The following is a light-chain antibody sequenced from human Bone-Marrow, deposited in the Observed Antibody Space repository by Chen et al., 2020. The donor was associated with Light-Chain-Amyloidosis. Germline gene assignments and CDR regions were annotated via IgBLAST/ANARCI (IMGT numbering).Light chain of an antibody. Sequence: SYELTQPPSVSVSPGQTVRITCSGDDLPTKYAYWYQQKPGQAPVLVIHRDTERPSGISERFSGSSSGTTATLTISGVQEEDEADYHCQSADSSGTYEVIFGGGTKLTVL. CDR3: QSADSSGTYEVI. CDR1: DLPTKY. J-gene: IGLJ2*01. V-gene: IGLV3-25*02. CDR2: RDT.